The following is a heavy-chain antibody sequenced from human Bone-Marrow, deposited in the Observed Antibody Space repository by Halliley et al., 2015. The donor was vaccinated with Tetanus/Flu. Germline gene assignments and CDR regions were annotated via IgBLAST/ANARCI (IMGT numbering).Heavy chain of an antibody. J-gene: IGHJ4*01. Sequence: EWVSYISTSGPSISYADSVKGRFTISRDNAKNSLFLQMNSLRDEDTAVYYCARDFPRAGSFDNWGQGTLVTVSS. V-gene: IGHV3-48*02. CDR2: ISTSGPSI. D-gene: IGHD6-19*01. CDR3: ARDFPRAGSFDN.